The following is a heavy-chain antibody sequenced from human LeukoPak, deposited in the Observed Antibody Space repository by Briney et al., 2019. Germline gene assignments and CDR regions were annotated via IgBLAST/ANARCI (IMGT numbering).Heavy chain of an antibody. CDR3: ARVWCSGGSCYSSRGAFDI. CDR1: GYTFTSYY. Sequence: GASVKVSCKASGYTFTSYYMHWVRQAPGQGLEWMGLINPTGGSTGYAQKFQGRVTMTRDMSTSTDYMELSSLRSEDTAVYYCARVWCSGGSCYSSRGAFDIWGQGTMVTVSS. J-gene: IGHJ3*02. D-gene: IGHD2-15*01. CDR2: INPTGGST. V-gene: IGHV1-46*01.